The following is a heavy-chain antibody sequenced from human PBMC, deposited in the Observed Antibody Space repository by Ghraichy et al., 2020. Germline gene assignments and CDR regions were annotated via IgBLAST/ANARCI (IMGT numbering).Heavy chain of an antibody. CDR1: GFTFSSYA. CDR3: AKAPGHATRKLYYYYYGMDV. Sequence: GGSLRLSCAASGFTFSSYAMSWVRQAPGKGLEWVSAISGSGGSTYYADSVKGRFTISRDNSKNTLYLQMNSLRAEDTAVYYCAKAPGHATRKLYYYYYGMDVWGQGTTVTVSS. J-gene: IGHJ6*02. V-gene: IGHV3-23*01. D-gene: IGHD2-15*01. CDR2: ISGSGGST.